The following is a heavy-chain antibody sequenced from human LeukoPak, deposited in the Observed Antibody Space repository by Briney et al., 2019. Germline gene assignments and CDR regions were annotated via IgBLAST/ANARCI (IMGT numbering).Heavy chain of an antibody. CDR2: IYHSGST. CDR3: ARDLYYYDSSGYPT. J-gene: IGHJ5*02. V-gene: IGHV4-30-2*01. D-gene: IGHD3-22*01. Sequence: SETLSLTCTVSGGSISSGGYSWSWIRQPPGKGLEWIGYIYHSGSTYYNPSLKSRVTISVDRSKNQFSLKLSSVTAADTAVYYCARDLYYYDSSGYPTWGQGTLVTVSS. CDR1: GGSISSGGYS.